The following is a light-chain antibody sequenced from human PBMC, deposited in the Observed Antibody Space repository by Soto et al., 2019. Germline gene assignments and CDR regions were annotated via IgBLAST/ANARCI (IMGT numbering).Light chain of an antibody. Sequence: QSALTQPPSASGSPGQSVTISCTGTSSDVGGSKYVSWYQQHPGKAPKLIIYEVSERPSGVPDRFSGSKSGNTASLTVSGLQAEDEAHYYCNSYAGTSNVFGTGTKLTGL. J-gene: IGLJ1*01. CDR2: EVS. CDR3: NSYAGTSNV. V-gene: IGLV2-8*01. CDR1: SSDVGGSKY.